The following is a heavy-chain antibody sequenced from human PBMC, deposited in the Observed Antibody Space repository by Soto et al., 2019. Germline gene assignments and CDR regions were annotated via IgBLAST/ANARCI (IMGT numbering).Heavy chain of an antibody. CDR1: GGTFSSYA. CDR3: ARDRGYYGSGSYFNWFDP. J-gene: IGHJ5*02. CDR2: IIPIFGTA. V-gene: IGHV1-69*01. D-gene: IGHD3-10*01. Sequence: QVQLVQSGAEVKKPGSSVTVSCKASGGTFSSYAISWVRQAPGQGLEWMGGIIPIFGTANYAQKFQGRVTITADESTSTAYMELSSLRSEDTAVYYCARDRGYYGSGSYFNWFDPWGQGTLVTVSS.